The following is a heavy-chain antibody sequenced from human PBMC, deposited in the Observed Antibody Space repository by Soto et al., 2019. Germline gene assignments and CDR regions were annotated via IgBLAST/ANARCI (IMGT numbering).Heavy chain of an antibody. D-gene: IGHD5-12*01. V-gene: IGHV5-51*01. Sequence: PXGPLKISCKGSGCSFTSYSIGWVRQMPGKGLEWMGIIYPGDSDTRYSPSFQGQVTISADKSISTAYLQWSSLKASDTAMYYCARLMGMATTTDAFDIWGQRTMVTVSS. CDR3: ARLMGMATTTDAFDI. J-gene: IGHJ3*02. CDR1: GCSFTSYS. CDR2: IYPGDSDT.